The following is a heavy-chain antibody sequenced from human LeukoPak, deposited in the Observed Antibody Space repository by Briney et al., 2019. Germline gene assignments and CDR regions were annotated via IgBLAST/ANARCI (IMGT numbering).Heavy chain of an antibody. Sequence: ASVKVPCKASGYTFTSYYMHWVRQAPGQGLEWMGIINPSGGSTSYAQKFQGRVTMTRDTSTSTVYMELSSLRSEDTAVYYCARDSYYYDSSGYLDPYYFDYWGQGTLVTVSS. CDR1: GYTFTSYY. V-gene: IGHV1-46*01. D-gene: IGHD3-22*01. CDR3: ARDSYYYDSSGYLDPYYFDY. J-gene: IGHJ4*02. CDR2: INPSGGST.